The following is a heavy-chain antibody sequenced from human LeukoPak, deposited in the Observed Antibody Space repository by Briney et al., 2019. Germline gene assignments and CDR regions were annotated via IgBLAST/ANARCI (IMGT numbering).Heavy chain of an antibody. CDR3: ARQQQLDY. D-gene: IGHD6-13*01. J-gene: IGHJ4*02. CDR1: GFXFRSYS. V-gene: IGHV3-48*02. CDR2: ISTSSSTI. Sequence: GGSLRLSCAASGFXFRSYSISWVRQAPGKGLEWVSYISTSSSTIYYADSVKGRFTISRDNAKNSLYLQMNSLRDEGTAVYYCARQQQLDYWGQGTLVTVSS.